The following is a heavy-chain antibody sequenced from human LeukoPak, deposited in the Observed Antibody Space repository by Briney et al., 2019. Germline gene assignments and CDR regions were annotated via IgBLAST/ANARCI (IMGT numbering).Heavy chain of an antibody. CDR1: GFTFSSYD. D-gene: IGHD2-2*01. J-gene: IGHJ3*02. Sequence: PGGYLRLSCAASGFTFSSYDMHWVRQATGKGLEWVSAIGTAGDTYYPGSVKGRFTISRENAKNSLYLQMNSLRAGDTAVYYCARGCSSTSCRDAFDIWGQGTMVTVSS. V-gene: IGHV3-13*01. CDR3: ARGCSSTSCRDAFDI. CDR2: IGTAGDT.